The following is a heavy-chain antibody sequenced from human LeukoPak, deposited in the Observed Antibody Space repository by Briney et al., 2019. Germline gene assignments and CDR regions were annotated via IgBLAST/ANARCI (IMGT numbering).Heavy chain of an antibody. CDR2: IYSGGST. Sequence: GGSLRLSCAASGFTVSSNYMSWVRQAPGKGLEWVSVIYSGGSTYYADSVKGRFTISRDNSKNTLYLQMNSLRAKDTAVYYCARDSEYCSSTSCLNWFDPWGQGPLVTVSS. CDR3: ARDSEYCSSTSCLNWFDP. D-gene: IGHD2-2*01. V-gene: IGHV3-66*01. J-gene: IGHJ5*02. CDR1: GFTVSSNY.